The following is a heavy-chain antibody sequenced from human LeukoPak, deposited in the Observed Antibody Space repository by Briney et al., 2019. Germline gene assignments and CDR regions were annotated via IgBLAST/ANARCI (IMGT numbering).Heavy chain of an antibody. CDR1: GYTFTSYG. J-gene: IGHJ4*02. D-gene: IGHD2-15*01. V-gene: IGHV1-18*01. CDR3: ARDRGVVVAATSDY. Sequence: VASVKVSCKASGYTFTSYGISWVRQAPGQGLEWMGWISAYNGNTNYAQKPQGRVTMTTDTSTSTAYMELRSLRSDDTAVYYCARDRGVVVAATSDYWGQGTLVTVSS. CDR2: ISAYNGNT.